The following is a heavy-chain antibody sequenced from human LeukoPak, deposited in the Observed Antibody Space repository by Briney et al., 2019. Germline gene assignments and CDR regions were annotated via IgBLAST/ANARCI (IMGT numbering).Heavy chain of an antibody. CDR1: GCTFTGYY. Sequence: SVKVSCKASGCTFTGYYMHWVRQAPGQGLEWMGGIIPIFGTANYAQKFQGRVTITADESTSTAYMELSSLRSEDTAVYYCAKAVAGWIYYYGMDVWGQGTTVTVSS. CDR3: AKAVAGWIYYYGMDV. J-gene: IGHJ6*02. D-gene: IGHD6-19*01. CDR2: IIPIFGTA. V-gene: IGHV1-69*13.